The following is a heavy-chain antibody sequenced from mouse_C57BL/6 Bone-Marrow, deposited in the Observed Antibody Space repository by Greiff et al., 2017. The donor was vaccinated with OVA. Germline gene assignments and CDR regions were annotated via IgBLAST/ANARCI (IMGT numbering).Heavy chain of an antibody. J-gene: IGHJ4*01. V-gene: IGHV1-15*01. CDR3: TRSNEGGDAMGY. CDR1: GYTFTDYE. Sequence: QVQLQQSGAELVRPGASVTLSCKASGYTFTDYEMHWVKQTPVHGLEWIGAIDPETGGTAYNQKFKGKAILTADKSSSTAYMQLRSLTSEDSAVYYCTRSNEGGDAMGYWGQGPAVTVTA. CDR2: IDPETGGT. D-gene: IGHD2-5*01.